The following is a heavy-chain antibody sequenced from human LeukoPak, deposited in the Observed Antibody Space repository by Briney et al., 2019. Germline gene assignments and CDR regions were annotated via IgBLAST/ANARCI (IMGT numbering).Heavy chain of an antibody. D-gene: IGHD6-19*01. Sequence: ASVKVSCKASGYTFTTYAMHWVRQAPGQGLEWMGIINPSGGSTSYAQKFQGRVTMTRDMSTRTVYMELSSLRSEDTAVYYCARANSGPFDYWGQGTLVTVSS. CDR3: ARANSGPFDY. CDR2: INPSGGST. V-gene: IGHV1-46*01. J-gene: IGHJ4*02. CDR1: GYTFTTYA.